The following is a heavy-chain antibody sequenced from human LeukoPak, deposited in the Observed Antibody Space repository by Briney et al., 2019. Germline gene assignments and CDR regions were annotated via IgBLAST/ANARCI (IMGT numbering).Heavy chain of an antibody. Sequence: PGGSLRLSCAASGFTFSSYSMNWVRQAPGKGLEWVSSISSSSSYIYYADSVKGRFTISRDNAKNSLYLQMNSLRAEDTAVYYCAVRQGGSGSFGHDYWGQGTLVTVSS. D-gene: IGHD3-10*01. CDR3: AVRQGGSGSFGHDY. CDR1: GFTFSSYS. J-gene: IGHJ4*02. CDR2: ISSSSSYI. V-gene: IGHV3-21*01.